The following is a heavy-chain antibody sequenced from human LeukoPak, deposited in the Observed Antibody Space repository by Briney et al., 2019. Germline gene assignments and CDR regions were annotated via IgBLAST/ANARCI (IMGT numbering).Heavy chain of an antibody. CDR3: TRPLLYYYGSETYFWFDL. CDR1: GFTFSDYN. Sequence: GGSLRLSCAASGFTFSDYNMRWVRQAPGKGLEWVSSISSGSSYIYYADSVKGRFTISRDNAKNSLFLQMNSLRAEDTAFYYCTRPLLYYYGSETYFWFDLWGQGTLVTVSS. CDR2: ISSGSSYI. D-gene: IGHD3-10*01. J-gene: IGHJ5*02. V-gene: IGHV3-21*01.